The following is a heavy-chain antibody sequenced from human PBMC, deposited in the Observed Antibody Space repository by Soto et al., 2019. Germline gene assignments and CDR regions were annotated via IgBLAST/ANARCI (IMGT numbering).Heavy chain of an antibody. J-gene: IGHJ4*02. CDR2: IIVSHGRP. CDR3: AREPEDGVPGDF. V-gene: IGHV1-3*01. D-gene: IGHD2-8*01. CDR1: GYTFTSHT. Sequence: QVQLVQSGAEVKEPGASVKVSCKASGYTFTSHTIHWARQAPGQGLEWMGWIIVSHGRPRIAPQFQGRVTFTTDTSETTAYMELNSLTSEDTAVYFCAREPEDGVPGDFWGQGTLVVVSS.